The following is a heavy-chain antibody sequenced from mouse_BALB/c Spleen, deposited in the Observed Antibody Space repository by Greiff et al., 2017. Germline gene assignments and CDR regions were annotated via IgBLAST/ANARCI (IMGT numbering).Heavy chain of an antibody. Sequence: VQLKESGPGLVTPSQSLSLTCTVTGYSFTSDYAWYWLRQCPGNKLEWMGYISDSGSTSYNPSLTSRITITRDTSKNQFFLQLNTVTTEDTATYYCAREGPLRRLQWDYWGQGTTLTVSA. V-gene: IGHV3-2*02. D-gene: IGHD1-2*01. CDR1: GYSFTSDYA. J-gene: IGHJ2*01. CDR2: ISDSGST. CDR3: AREGPLRRLQWDY.